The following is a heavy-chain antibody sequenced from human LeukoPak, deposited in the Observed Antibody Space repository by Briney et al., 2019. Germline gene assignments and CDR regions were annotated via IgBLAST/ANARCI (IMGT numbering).Heavy chain of an antibody. CDR1: GFTFSSYA. J-gene: IGHJ4*02. D-gene: IGHD3-10*01. V-gene: IGHV3-30*02. CDR2: IRYDGSNI. Sequence: HPGGSLRPSCAASGFTFSSYAMHWVRQAPGKGLEWVAFIRYDGSNIYYADSVKGRFTISRDNSKNTLYLQMNSLRAEDTAVYYCAKDHGSGSYYNLWGGQGTLVTVSS. CDR3: AKDHGSGSYYNLW.